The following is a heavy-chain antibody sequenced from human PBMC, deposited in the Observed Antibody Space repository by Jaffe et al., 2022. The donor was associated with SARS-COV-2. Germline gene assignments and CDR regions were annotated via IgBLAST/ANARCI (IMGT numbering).Heavy chain of an antibody. J-gene: IGHJ6*02. CDR1: GFSLSTSGMC. CDR3: ARIGLRGYYYYGMDV. Sequence: QVTLRESGPALVKPTQTLTLTCTFSGFSLSTSGMCVSWIRQPPGKALEWLALIDWDDDKYYSTSLKTRLTISKDTSKNQVVLTMTNMDPVDTATYYCARIGLRGYYYYGMDVWGQGTTVTVSS. CDR2: IDWDDDK. V-gene: IGHV2-70*01. D-gene: IGHD4-17*01.